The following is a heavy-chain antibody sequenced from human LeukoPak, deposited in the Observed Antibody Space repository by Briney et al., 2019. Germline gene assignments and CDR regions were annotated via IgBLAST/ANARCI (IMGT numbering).Heavy chain of an antibody. CDR3: ARERGNWNYAVDY. CDR1: GFTFSSYW. J-gene: IGHJ4*02. D-gene: IGHD1-7*01. Sequence: GGSLRLSCAASGFTFSSYWMHSVRQAPGKGLMWGSRINIDGRTTSYADSVKGRFTISRDNAKKTLYLQMNSLRAEDTAVYYCARERGNWNYAVDYWGQGTLVTVSS. CDR2: INIDGRTT. V-gene: IGHV3-74*01.